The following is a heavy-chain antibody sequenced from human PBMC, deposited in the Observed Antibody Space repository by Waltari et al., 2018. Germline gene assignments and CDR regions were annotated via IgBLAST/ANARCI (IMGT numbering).Heavy chain of an antibody. CDR3: ATAMIAAAGTGYYGMDV. CDR1: GYTLTELS. Sequence: QVQLVQSGAEVKKPGASVKVSCKVSGYTLTELSMHWVRQAPGKGLEWMGGFDPEDGETIYAHKFQGRVTMTEDTSTDTAYMELSSLRSEDTAVYYCATAMIAAAGTGYYGMDVWGQGTTVTVSS. V-gene: IGHV1-24*01. CDR2: FDPEDGET. J-gene: IGHJ6*02. D-gene: IGHD6-13*01.